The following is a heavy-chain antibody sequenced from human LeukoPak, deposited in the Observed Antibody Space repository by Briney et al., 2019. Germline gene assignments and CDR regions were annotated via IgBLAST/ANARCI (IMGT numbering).Heavy chain of an antibody. CDR1: GFTFSSYA. CDR3: AKVIRLYYYDSSGYKPLVPLDY. Sequence: GGSLRPSFAASGFTFSSYAMSWVRQAPGKGLEWVSAINGCGGSKYYADSVKGRFTISRDNSKSTLYLQMNSLRAEDTAVYYCAKVIRLYYYDSSGYKPLVPLDYWGQGTLVTVSS. D-gene: IGHD3-22*01. J-gene: IGHJ4*02. CDR2: INGCGGSK. V-gene: IGHV3-23*01.